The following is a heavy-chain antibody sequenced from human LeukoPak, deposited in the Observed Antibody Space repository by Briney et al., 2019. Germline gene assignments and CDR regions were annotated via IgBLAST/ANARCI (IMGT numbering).Heavy chain of an antibody. Sequence: ASVTVSCKASGYTFTSYGISWVRQAPGQGLEWMGWISAYNGNTNYAQKLQGRVTMTTDTSTSTAYMELRSLRSDDTAVYYCARDTYYYDSSGYYYADYWGQGTLVTVSS. D-gene: IGHD3-22*01. J-gene: IGHJ4*02. CDR1: GYTFTSYG. V-gene: IGHV1-18*01. CDR3: ARDTYYYDSSGYYYADY. CDR2: ISAYNGNT.